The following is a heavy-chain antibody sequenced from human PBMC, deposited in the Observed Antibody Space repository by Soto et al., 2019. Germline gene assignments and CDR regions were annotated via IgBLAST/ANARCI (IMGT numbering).Heavy chain of an antibody. Sequence: GGSLRLSCVASGFTFSSYWMHWVRQAPGKGLVWVSRINSDGSSTSYADSVKGRFTISRDNAKNTLYLQMNSLRAEDTAVYYCARLWLCGSNSLYVMAFWAQGTTVTGSS. CDR2: INSDGSST. CDR1: GFTFSSYW. CDR3: ARLWLCGSNSLYVMAF. J-gene: IGHJ6*02. D-gene: IGHD2-21*01. V-gene: IGHV3-74*01.